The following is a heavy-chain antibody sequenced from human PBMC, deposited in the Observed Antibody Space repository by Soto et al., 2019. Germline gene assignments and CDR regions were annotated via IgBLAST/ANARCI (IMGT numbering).Heavy chain of an antibody. Sequence: QVQLVQSGAEVKKPGASVKVSCKTSGYTFTNYNINWVRQATGQGLEWMGWMNPNSGNTGYAQKFQGRDTMTRNTSITTAYMELSSLRSGDTAVYYCARAEPYSTSSPFDYWGQGTLVTVSS. CDR2: MNPNSGNT. D-gene: IGHD6-6*01. V-gene: IGHV1-8*01. CDR3: ARAEPYSTSSPFDY. CDR1: GYTFTNYN. J-gene: IGHJ4*02.